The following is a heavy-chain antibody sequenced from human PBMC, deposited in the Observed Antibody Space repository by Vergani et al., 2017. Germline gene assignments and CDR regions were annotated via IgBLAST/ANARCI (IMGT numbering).Heavy chain of an antibody. Sequence: QVQLVQSGAEVKKPGASVKVSCKASGYTFTSYVISWVRQAPGQGLEWMGWISAYNGNTNYAQKLQGRVTMTTDTSTSTAYMELRSLRSDDTAVYYCARDLPGGQWLVKGAFDIWGQGTMVTVSS. CDR1: GYTFTSYV. CDR2: ISAYNGNT. D-gene: IGHD6-19*01. J-gene: IGHJ3*02. V-gene: IGHV1-18*01. CDR3: ARDLPGGQWLVKGAFDI.